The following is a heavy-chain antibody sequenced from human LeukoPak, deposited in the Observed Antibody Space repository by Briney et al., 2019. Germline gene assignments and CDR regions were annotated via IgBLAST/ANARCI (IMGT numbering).Heavy chain of an antibody. CDR2: IYYSGST. Sequence: PSETLSLTCTVSGGSISSYYWSWIRRPPGKGLEWIGYIYYSGSTNYNPSLKSRVTISVDTSKNQFSLKLSSVTAADTAVYYCARAEGGYPSGYFDYWGQGTLVTVSS. D-gene: IGHD3-10*01. CDR1: GGSISSYY. CDR3: ARAEGGYPSGYFDY. V-gene: IGHV4-59*01. J-gene: IGHJ4*02.